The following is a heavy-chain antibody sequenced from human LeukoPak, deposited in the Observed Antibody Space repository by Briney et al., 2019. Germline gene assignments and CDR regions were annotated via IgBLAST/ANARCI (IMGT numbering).Heavy chain of an antibody. CDR2: ISSNSSAI. CDR3: AQKGGTDH. V-gene: IGHV3-48*02. CDR1: GFTFSRFG. D-gene: IGHD2-15*01. Sequence: TGGSLRLSCAASGFTFSRFGMNWVRQAPGKGLEWISYISSNSSAIYYADSVKGRFTISRDNAKNSLYLQMSSLRDEDTAVYYCAQKGGTDHWGQGTLVTVSS. J-gene: IGHJ4*02.